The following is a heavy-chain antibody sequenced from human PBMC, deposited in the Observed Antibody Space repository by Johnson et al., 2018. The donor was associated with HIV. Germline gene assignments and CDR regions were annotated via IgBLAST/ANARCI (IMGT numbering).Heavy chain of an antibody. CDR2: ISSSGSTI. V-gene: IGHV3-48*04. CDR1: GFTFSSYA. Sequence: EVQLVESGGGLVQPGGSLRLSCAASGFTFSSYAINWVRQAPGKGLEWVSYISSSGSTIYYADSVKGRFTISRDNAKNSLYLQMNSLRAEDTAVYYCARVAQGVVVDAFDIWGQGTMVTVSS. D-gene: IGHD2-15*01. CDR3: ARVAQGVVVDAFDI. J-gene: IGHJ3*02.